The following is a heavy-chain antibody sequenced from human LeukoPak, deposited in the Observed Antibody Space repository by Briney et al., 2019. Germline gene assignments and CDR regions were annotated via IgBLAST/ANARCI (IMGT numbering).Heavy chain of an antibody. V-gene: IGHV3-7*05. Sequence: GGSLRLSCAASGFTFRSYWMSWVRQAPGKGLEWVANIKQDGSQNNYVGSVKGRFTISRDNAKNSLYLQMNSLRADDTAVYYCARDIGGVLDYWGQGTLVTVSS. D-gene: IGHD3-10*01. J-gene: IGHJ4*02. CDR1: GFTFRSYW. CDR3: ARDIGGVLDY. CDR2: IKQDGSQN.